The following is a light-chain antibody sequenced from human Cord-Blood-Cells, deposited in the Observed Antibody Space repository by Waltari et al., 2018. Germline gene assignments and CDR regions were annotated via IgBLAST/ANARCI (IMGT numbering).Light chain of an antibody. CDR1: SSNIGAGYD. Sequence: QSVLTQPPSVSGAPGQRVTISCTGSSSNIGAGYDVHWYQQLPGTAPKLLIYGNSNRPAGVPDRFYGPKSGTSASLATTGLQAEDEADYYGQSYDSSLSARYVFGTGTKVTVL. J-gene: IGLJ1*01. V-gene: IGLV1-40*01. CDR2: GNS. CDR3: QSYDSSLSARYV.